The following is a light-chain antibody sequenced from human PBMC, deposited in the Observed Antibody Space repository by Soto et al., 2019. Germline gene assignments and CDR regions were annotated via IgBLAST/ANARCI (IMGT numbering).Light chain of an antibody. CDR1: QSLNGW. V-gene: IGKV1-5*01. Sequence: IQVTQSPSTLSASVGDRVTITCRASQSLNGWLAWYQQKPGKAPKLLIYDVYNLESGVPSRFSGSGSGTEFTLTISSLQPDDFATYYCQQYLSHPSCTFGQGTKLEIE. CDR3: QQYLSHPSCT. J-gene: IGKJ2*02. CDR2: DVY.